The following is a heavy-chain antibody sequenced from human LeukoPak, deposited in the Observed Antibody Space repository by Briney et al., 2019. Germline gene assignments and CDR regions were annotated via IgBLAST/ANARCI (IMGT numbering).Heavy chain of an antibody. CDR1: GGSISSYY. D-gene: IGHD3-16*01. CDR3: AREHARGGVNY. CDR2: IYTSGST. Sequence: SETLSLTCTVSGGSISSYYWSWIRQPPGKGLEWIGRIYTSGSTNYNPSLKSRATMSVDTSKNQCSLKLSSVTAADTAVYYCAREHARGGVNYWGQGTLVTVSS. V-gene: IGHV4-4*07. J-gene: IGHJ4*02.